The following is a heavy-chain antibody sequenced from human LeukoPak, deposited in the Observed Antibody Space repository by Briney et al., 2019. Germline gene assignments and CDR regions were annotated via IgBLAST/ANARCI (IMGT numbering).Heavy chain of an antibody. V-gene: IGHV3-74*01. Sequence: GGSLRLSCAASGFTFSSYWMHWVRQVPGKGLVWVAHINNPGTGTTYADAVKGRFTISRDNAKNTLYLQMNSLRADDSAMYYCARGSGGFDYWGQGTLITVSS. CDR2: INNPGTGT. CDR3: ARGSGGFDY. D-gene: IGHD3-3*01. CDR1: GFTFSSYW. J-gene: IGHJ4*02.